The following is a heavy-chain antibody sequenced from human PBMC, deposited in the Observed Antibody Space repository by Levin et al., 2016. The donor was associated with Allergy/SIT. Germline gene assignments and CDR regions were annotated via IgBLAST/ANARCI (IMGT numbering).Heavy chain of an antibody. J-gene: IGHJ4*02. D-gene: IGHD6-13*01. Sequence: GESLKISCAASGFTFSDHYMDWVRQAPGKGLEWVGRTRNKANSYTTEYAASVKGRFTISRDDSKNSLYLQMNSLKTEDTAVYYCARGLGSSWTYWGQGTLVTVSS. V-gene: IGHV3-72*01. CDR1: GFTFSDHY. CDR2: TRNKANSYTT. CDR3: ARGLGSSWTY.